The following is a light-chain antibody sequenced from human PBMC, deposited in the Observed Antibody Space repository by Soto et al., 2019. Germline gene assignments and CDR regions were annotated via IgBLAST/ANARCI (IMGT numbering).Light chain of an antibody. CDR2: YDD. V-gene: IGLV1-36*01. CDR3: AAWDDSLKGVV. CDR1: SSNIGNNA. Sequence: QSVLTQPPSVSEAPRQRVTISCSGSSSNIGNNAVNWYQQLPGKAPKLLIYYDDLLPSGVSDRFSGSKSGTSASLAISGLQSEDEADYYCAAWDDSLKGVVFGGGTKLTV. J-gene: IGLJ2*01.